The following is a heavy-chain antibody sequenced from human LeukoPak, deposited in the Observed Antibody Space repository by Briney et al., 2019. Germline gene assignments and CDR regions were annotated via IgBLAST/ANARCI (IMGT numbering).Heavy chain of an antibody. Sequence: PSQTLSLTCTVSGGSISSGSYYWSWIRQPAGKGLEWIGRIYTSGSTNYNPSLKSRVTISVDTSKNQFSLKLSSVTAADTAVYYCASPQGGMDVWGQGTTVTVSS. J-gene: IGHJ6*02. CDR1: GGSISSGSYY. CDR3: ASPQGGMDV. V-gene: IGHV4-61*02. CDR2: IYTSGST.